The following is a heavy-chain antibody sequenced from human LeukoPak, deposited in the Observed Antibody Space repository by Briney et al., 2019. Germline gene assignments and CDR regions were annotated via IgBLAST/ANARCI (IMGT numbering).Heavy chain of an antibody. V-gene: IGHV4-4*07. CDR1: GASITSCY. D-gene: IGHD1-26*01. CDR2: LYTTGTT. CDR3: VRDGANWEEPNDAFDT. Sequence: SETLSLTCAVSGASITSCYWSWARQSAGKGLEWIGRLYTTGTTNYNPSLKSRVTMSGDSSKNQLSLTLTSVTTADTAVYYCVRDGANWEEPNDAFDTWGQGTLLTVSS. J-gene: IGHJ3*02.